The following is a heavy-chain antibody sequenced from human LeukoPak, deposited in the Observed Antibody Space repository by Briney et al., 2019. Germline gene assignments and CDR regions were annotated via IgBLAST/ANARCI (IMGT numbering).Heavy chain of an antibody. D-gene: IGHD3-3*01. Sequence: ASVKVSCKASGYTFTSYAMNWVRQAPGQGLEWMGWINTNTGNPTYAQGFTGRFVFSLDTSVSTAYLQISSLKAEDTAVYYCARESYDFWSGYYSHYYSMDVWGQGTTVTVSS. CDR1: GYTFTSYA. CDR3: ARESYDFWSGYYSHYYSMDV. V-gene: IGHV7-4-1*02. J-gene: IGHJ6*02. CDR2: INTNTGNP.